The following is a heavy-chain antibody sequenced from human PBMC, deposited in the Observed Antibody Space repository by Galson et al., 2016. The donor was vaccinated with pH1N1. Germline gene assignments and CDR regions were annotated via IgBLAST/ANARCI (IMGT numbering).Heavy chain of an antibody. V-gene: IGHV3-7*04. CDR2: IKQDGTEK. Sequence: SLRLSCAASGFSFSSYWMSWVRLAPGKGLEWVANIKQDGTEKYYVASVKGRFTISRDNAKNSLYLQMNSLRVEDTAVYYCVRAIGAKSAYWGQGTLVPVSS. D-gene: IGHD4/OR15-4a*01. CDR1: GFSFSSYW. CDR3: VRAIGAKSAY. J-gene: IGHJ4*02.